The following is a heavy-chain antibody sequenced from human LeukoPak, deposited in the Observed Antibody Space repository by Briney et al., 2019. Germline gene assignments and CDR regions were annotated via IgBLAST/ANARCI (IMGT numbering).Heavy chain of an antibody. D-gene: IGHD6-6*01. Sequence: PSETLSLTCTVSGGSISSYYWYWIRQPPGKGLEWIGYIYNSGSTNYNPSLKSRVTISVDTSKNQFSLKLSSVTAADTAVYYCARLFGAGSSSGGFDYSGQGTMVTVFS. J-gene: IGHJ4*02. CDR2: IYNSGST. CDR3: ARLFGAGSSSGGFDY. V-gene: IGHV4-4*09. CDR1: GGSISSYY.